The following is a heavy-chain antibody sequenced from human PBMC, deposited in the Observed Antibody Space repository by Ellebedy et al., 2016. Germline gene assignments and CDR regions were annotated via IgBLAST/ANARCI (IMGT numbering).Heavy chain of an antibody. J-gene: IGHJ3*02. V-gene: IGHV3-7*04. Sequence: GESLKISXAASGFTFSSYWMSWVRQAPGKGLEWVANIKQDGSEKYYVDSVKGRFTISRDNAKNSLYLQMNSLRDEDTAVYYCARGRWNKNLDAFDIWGQGTMVTVSS. CDR2: IKQDGSEK. CDR3: ARGRWNKNLDAFDI. D-gene: IGHD4-23*01. CDR1: GFTFSSYW.